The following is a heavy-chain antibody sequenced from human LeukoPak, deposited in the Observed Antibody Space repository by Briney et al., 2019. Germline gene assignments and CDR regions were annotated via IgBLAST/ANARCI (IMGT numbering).Heavy chain of an antibody. CDR1: GYSISSGYY. CDR3: ARSPYCSSTSCYLFNWFDP. CDR2: IYHSGST. V-gene: IGHV4-38-2*01. J-gene: IGHJ5*02. Sequence: SETLSLTCAVSGYSISSGYYWGWIRQPPGKGLEWMGRIYHSGSTYYNPSLKSRVTISVDTSKNQFSLKLSSVTAADTAVYYCARSPYCSSTSCYLFNWFDPWGQGTLVTVSS. D-gene: IGHD2-2*01.